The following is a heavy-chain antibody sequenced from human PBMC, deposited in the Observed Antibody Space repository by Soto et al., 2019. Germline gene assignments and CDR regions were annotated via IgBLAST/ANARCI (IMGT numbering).Heavy chain of an antibody. V-gene: IGHV3-30*18. D-gene: IGHD1-1*01. J-gene: IGHJ4*02. Sequence: QVQLVESGGGVVQPGTSLRLSCVASGFTFSNNVMHWVRQAPGKGLEWVTFIASDGAYESYADSVKGRFTISRDNSKNTVYLQMNSLRAEDTAVYYCAKDRSDTWTWDYWGQGTLVTVSS. CDR2: IASDGAYE. CDR1: GFTFSNNV. CDR3: AKDRSDTWTWDY.